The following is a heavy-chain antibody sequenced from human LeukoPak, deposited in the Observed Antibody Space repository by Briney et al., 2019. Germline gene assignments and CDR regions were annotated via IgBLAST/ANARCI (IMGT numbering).Heavy chain of an antibody. CDR3: ARLGAFDV. Sequence: SETLSLTCTVSGGSLSNYYWTWIRQPPGKRLEWIGEINHSGTTNYNPSLKSRVTISVDTSKNHFSLKLSSVTATDTAVYYCARLGAFDVWGQGTMVTVSS. D-gene: IGHD7-27*01. CDR2: INHSGTT. CDR1: GGSLSNYY. V-gene: IGHV4-34*01. J-gene: IGHJ3*01.